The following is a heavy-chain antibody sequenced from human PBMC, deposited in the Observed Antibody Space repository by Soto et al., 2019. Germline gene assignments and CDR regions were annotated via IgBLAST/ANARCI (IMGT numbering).Heavy chain of an antibody. V-gene: IGHV3-33*01. CDR3: ARDMGLAVPQRLDY. J-gene: IGHJ4*02. Sequence: GGSLRLSCAASGFTFSSYGMHWVRQAPGKGLEWVAVIWYDGSNKYYADSVKGRFTISRDNSKNTLYLQMNSLRAEDTAVYYCARDMGLAVPQRLDYWGQGTLVTVSS. CDR2: IWYDGSNK. D-gene: IGHD6-19*01. CDR1: GFTFSSYG.